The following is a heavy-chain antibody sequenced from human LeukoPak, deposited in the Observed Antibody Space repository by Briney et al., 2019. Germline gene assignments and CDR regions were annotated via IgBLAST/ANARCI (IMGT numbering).Heavy chain of an antibody. CDR1: GGSISSGGYY. Sequence: SETLSLTCTVSGGSISSGGYYWSWIRQHPGKGLEWIGYIYYSGSTYYNPSLKSRVTISVDTSKNQFSLKLSSVTAADTAVYYCARDFGRTQEFDPWGQGTLVTVSS. D-gene: IGHD1-14*01. CDR3: ARDFGRTQEFDP. J-gene: IGHJ5*02. V-gene: IGHV4-31*03. CDR2: IYYSGST.